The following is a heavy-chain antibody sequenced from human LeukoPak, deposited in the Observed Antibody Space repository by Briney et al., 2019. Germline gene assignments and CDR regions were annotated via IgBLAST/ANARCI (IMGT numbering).Heavy chain of an antibody. CDR2: ISWNSGSI. Sequence: GGSLRLSCAASGFTFDDYAMHWVRQAPGKGLEWVSGISWNSGSIGYVDSVKGRFTISRDNAKNSLYLQMNSLRAEDTALYYCAKDRQYYYDSSGYYDYWGQGTLVNVSS. CDR1: GFTFDDYA. V-gene: IGHV3-9*01. CDR3: AKDRQYYYDSSGYYDY. J-gene: IGHJ4*02. D-gene: IGHD3-22*01.